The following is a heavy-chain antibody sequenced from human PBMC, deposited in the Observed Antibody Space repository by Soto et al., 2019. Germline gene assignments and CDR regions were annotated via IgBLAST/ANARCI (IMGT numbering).Heavy chain of an antibody. CDR1: GYTFTSYG. CDR3: AREYCSGGSCHDAFDI. CDR2: ISAYNGNT. J-gene: IGHJ3*02. Sequence: ASVKVSCKASGYTFTSYGISWVRQAPGQGLEWTGWISAYNGNTNYAQKLQGRVTMTTDTSTSTAYMELRSLRSDDTAVYYCAREYCSGGSCHDAFDIWGQGTMVTVSS. V-gene: IGHV1-18*01. D-gene: IGHD2-15*01.